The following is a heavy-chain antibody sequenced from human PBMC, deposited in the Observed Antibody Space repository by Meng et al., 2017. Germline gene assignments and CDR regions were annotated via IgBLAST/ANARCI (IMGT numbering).Heavy chain of an antibody. J-gene: IGHJ4*02. CDR1: GFTFSSYE. D-gene: IGHD2-15*01. Sequence: GESLKISCAASGFTFSSYEMNWVRQAPGKGLEWVAVIWYDGSNKYYADSVKGRFTISRDNSKNTLYLQMNSLRAEDTAVYYCAREYCSGGSCYEHFDYWGQGTLVTVSS. CDR2: IWYDGSNK. V-gene: IGHV3-33*08. CDR3: AREYCSGGSCYEHFDY.